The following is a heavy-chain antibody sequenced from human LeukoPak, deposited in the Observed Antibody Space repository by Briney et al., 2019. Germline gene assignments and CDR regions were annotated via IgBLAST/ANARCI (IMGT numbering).Heavy chain of an antibody. J-gene: IGHJ4*02. CDR3: VRVGDYALKD. D-gene: IGHD3-16*01. CDR1: GGSISSYY. V-gene: IGHV4-59*12. Sequence: SETLSLTCTVSGGSISSYYWSWIRQPPGKGLEWIGYIYYGGSTNYNPSLKSRVTISVDTSKNQCTLKLSSVTAADTAVYYCVRVGDYALKDWGQGTLVTVSS. CDR2: IYYGGST.